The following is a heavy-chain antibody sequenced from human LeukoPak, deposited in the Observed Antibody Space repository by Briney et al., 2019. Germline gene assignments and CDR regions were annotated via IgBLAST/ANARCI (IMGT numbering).Heavy chain of an antibody. V-gene: IGHV4-34*01. Sequence: SETLSLTCAVYGGSFSGYYWSWIRQPPGKGLEWIGEINHSGSTNYNPSLKSRVTMSVDTSKNQFSLKLSSVTAADTAVYYCARASNYYYDTRDAFDIWGQGTMVTVSS. CDR1: GGSFSGYY. D-gene: IGHD3-22*01. CDR2: INHSGST. J-gene: IGHJ3*02. CDR3: ARASNYYYDTRDAFDI.